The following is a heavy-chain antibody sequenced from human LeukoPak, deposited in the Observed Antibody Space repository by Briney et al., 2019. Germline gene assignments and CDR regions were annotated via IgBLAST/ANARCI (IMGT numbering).Heavy chain of an antibody. CDR3: GRGRYYYDSSGLPYYFDY. Sequence: SEPLSLTCAVYGESFKGYYWRWLRQPPGKGLEWIGEINRSGSTKYNPSFNSRVTITVDTSKNQFSLKLSSVTTADTAVYYCGRGRYYYDSSGLPYYFDYWGQGTLVTVSS. D-gene: IGHD3-22*01. CDR1: GESFKGYY. CDR2: INRSGST. J-gene: IGHJ4*02. V-gene: IGHV4-34*01.